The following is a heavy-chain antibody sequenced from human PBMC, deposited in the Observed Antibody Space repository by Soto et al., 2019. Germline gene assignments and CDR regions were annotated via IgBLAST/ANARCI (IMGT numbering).Heavy chain of an antibody. V-gene: IGHV5-51*01. CDR1: GYSFANYW. D-gene: IGHD4-17*01. J-gene: IGHJ5*02. Sequence: PXEFLKTSFQGSGYSFANYWIAWVRQIPGKGLEYMGIIYPSDSNTRYSPSFQGQVTISADKSISTAYLQWSSLKASDTAIYYCARHGFYGDYSSNYFDTWGQGTLVTVSS. CDR2: IYPSDSNT. CDR3: ARHGFYGDYSSNYFDT.